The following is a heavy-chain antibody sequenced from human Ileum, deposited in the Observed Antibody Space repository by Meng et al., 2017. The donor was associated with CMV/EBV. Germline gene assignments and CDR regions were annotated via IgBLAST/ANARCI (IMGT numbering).Heavy chain of an antibody. D-gene: IGHD2-15*01. CDR2: IYSNGAT. CDR3: ARWGSGMSPTADWFDP. J-gene: IGHJ5*02. V-gene: IGHV4-4*07. Sequence: VRPREAGPALVTPSETLSLICTVSGDSRNHYSWNGIRPPAGKGLEWIGRIYSNGATNYNPSLQSRVTMSIDTSKNQFSLKVTSVTAADTAVYYCARWGSGMSPTADWFDPWGQGTLVTVSS. CDR1: GDSRNHYS.